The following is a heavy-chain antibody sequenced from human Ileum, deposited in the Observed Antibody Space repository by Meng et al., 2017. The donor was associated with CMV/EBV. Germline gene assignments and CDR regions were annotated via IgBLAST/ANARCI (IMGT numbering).Heavy chain of an antibody. CDR3: ARISVYSFGP. CDR1: GLTVSSNH. D-gene: IGHD5-12*01. Sequence: EVQLVESGGGLIQPGGSLRLSCAASGLTVSSNHVTWVRRTPGKGLEWVSVIFSGGSTYYADSVKGRFTISRDNSKNMLYLQMNSLRAEDTALYYCARISVYSFGPWGQGTLVTVSS. V-gene: IGHV3-53*01. CDR2: IFSGGST. J-gene: IGHJ5*02.